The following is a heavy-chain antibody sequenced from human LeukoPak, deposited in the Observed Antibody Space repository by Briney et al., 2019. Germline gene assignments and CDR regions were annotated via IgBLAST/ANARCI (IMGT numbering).Heavy chain of an antibody. CDR3: ARLNPGYVTAPHDS. V-gene: IGHV4-39*01. Sequence: SETLSLTCTVSGGSITAGNNHWGWIRQPPGKGLEWIGSVYYSGSIFSDTSHKSRVTISGDTSKNQFSLSLSSVTAADTAVYYCARLNPGYVTAPHDSWGQGMLVTVSS. J-gene: IGHJ5*01. CDR1: GGSITAGNNH. CDR2: VYYSGSI. D-gene: IGHD3-16*01.